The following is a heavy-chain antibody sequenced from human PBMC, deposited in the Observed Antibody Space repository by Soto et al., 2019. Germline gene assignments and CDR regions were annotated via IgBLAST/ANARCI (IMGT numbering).Heavy chain of an antibody. CDR3: ARYRREAVAGYTLDN. V-gene: IGHV4-59*01. Sequence: PSDTLSLTCTVSGGSISSNYWTWIRQPPGKGLEWIGYAYNSGSTNYNPSLKSRVTISEDTSKSQFSLKVNSMTAADTAVYYCARYRREAVAGYTLDNWGQGILVTVSS. CDR1: GGSISSNY. CDR2: AYNSGST. D-gene: IGHD6-13*01. J-gene: IGHJ4*02.